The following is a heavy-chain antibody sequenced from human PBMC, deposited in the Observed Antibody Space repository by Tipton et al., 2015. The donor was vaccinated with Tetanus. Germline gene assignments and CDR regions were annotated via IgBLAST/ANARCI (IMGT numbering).Heavy chain of an antibody. V-gene: IGHV4-59*01. D-gene: IGHD3/OR15-3a*01. CDR3: ARRIQVFGPAILDAFDL. CDR1: GGSISGYY. J-gene: IGHJ3*01. CDR2: IYDNGTT. Sequence: GLVKPSETLSLTCTVAGGSISGYYWTWIRQPPGKGLEWIGYIYDNGTTSYSPSLKSRVIISVDKSKNQLSLKLGSVTAEDTAIYYCARRIQVFGPAILDAFDLWAQGTMVIVSS.